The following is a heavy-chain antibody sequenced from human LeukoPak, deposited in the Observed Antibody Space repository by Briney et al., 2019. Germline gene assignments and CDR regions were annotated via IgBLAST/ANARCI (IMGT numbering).Heavy chain of an antibody. CDR3: ARDLIDSDFWSGYFS. D-gene: IGHD3-3*01. Sequence: GGSLRLSCAASGFTVSSNYMSWVRQAPGKRLEWVSVIYSGGSTYYADSVKGRFTISRDSSKNTLYLQMNSLRAEDTAVYYCARDLIDSDFWSGYFSWGQGTLVTVSS. J-gene: IGHJ5*02. V-gene: IGHV3-66*02. CDR1: GFTVSSNY. CDR2: IYSGGST.